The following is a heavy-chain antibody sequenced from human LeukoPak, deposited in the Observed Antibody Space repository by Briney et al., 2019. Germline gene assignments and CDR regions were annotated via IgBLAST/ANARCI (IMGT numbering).Heavy chain of an antibody. CDR1: GYTLTELS. CDR2: ITAYNDNT. CDR3: ARDLRRGSSSWYVSGGDY. V-gene: IGHV1-18*01. D-gene: IGHD6-13*01. Sequence: GASVKVSCKVSGYTLTELSMHWVRQAPGQGLEWMGWITAYNDNTYYAQKLQGRVTMTTDTSTSTAYMELRSLRSDDTAVYYCARDLRRGSSSWYVSGGDYWGQGTLVTVSS. J-gene: IGHJ4*02.